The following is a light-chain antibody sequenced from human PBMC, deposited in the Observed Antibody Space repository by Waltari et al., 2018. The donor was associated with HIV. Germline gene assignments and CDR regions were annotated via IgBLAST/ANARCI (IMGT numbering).Light chain of an antibody. CDR1: QTINRSF. Sequence: EIVLTQSPGTLSLSPGERATLTCRASQTINRSFLAWYQPNPGQAPRLLVSGASSRATGVSDRFSGSGSGTDFTLTISRLEPEDFAVYYCQQYGGSPLTFGGGTKVEI. CDR3: QQYGGSPLT. J-gene: IGKJ4*01. V-gene: IGKV3-20*01. CDR2: GAS.